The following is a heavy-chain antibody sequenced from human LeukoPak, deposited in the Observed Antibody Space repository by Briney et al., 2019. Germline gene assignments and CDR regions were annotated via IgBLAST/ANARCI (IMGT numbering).Heavy chain of an antibody. CDR1: SGSFSGYY. CDR2: INHSGST. D-gene: IGHD3-10*01. J-gene: IGHJ4*02. CDR3: ARGRYYYGSGSYFDY. Sequence: SETLSLTCAVYSGSFSGYYWSWIRQPPGKGLEWIGEINHSGSTSYNPSLKSRVTISVDTSKNQFSLKLSSVTAADTAVYYCARGRYYYGSGSYFDYWGQGTLVTVSS. V-gene: IGHV4-34*01.